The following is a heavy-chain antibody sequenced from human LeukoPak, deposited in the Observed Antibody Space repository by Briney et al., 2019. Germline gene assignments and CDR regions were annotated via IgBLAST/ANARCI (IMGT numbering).Heavy chain of an antibody. Sequence: GGSLRLSCAASGFTFSTYWMTWVRQAPGRGLEWVANIKTDGSQIYYVDSVKGRFTISRDNAKNSLYLQINSLRAEDTAVYYCARDLNWETYWGQGTLVTVSS. CDR1: GFTFSTYW. CDR2: IKTDGSQI. J-gene: IGHJ4*02. V-gene: IGHV3-7*01. D-gene: IGHD1-1*01. CDR3: ARDLNWETY.